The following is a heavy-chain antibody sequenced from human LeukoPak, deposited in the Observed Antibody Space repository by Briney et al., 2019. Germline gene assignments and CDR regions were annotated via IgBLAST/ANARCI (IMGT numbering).Heavy chain of an antibody. D-gene: IGHD3-10*01. V-gene: IGHV4-30-2*01. CDR2: IYHSGST. CDR3: ARDPGVRANNWFDP. Sequence: PSQTLSLTCTVSGGSISSGGYYWSWIRQPPGKGLEWIGYIYHSGSTYYNPSLRSRVTISLDTSKNQFSLKLSSVTAADTAVYYCARDPGVRANNWFDPWGQGTLVTVSS. CDR1: GGSISSGGYY. J-gene: IGHJ5*02.